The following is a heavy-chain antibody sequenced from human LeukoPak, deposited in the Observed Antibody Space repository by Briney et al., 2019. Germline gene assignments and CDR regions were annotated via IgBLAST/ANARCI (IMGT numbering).Heavy chain of an antibody. CDR1: GGTFSSYT. J-gene: IGHJ4*02. V-gene: IGHV1-69*02. D-gene: IGHD6-13*01. CDR3: ATSIAAAGTALDY. Sequence: VASVKVSCKASGGTFSSYTISWVRQAPGQGLELMGRIIPILGIANYAQKFQGRVTITADKSTSTAYMELSSLRSEDAAVYYCATSIAAAGTALDYWGQGTLVTVSS. CDR2: IIPILGIA.